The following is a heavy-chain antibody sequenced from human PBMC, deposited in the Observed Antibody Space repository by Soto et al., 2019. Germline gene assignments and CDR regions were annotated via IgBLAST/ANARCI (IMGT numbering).Heavy chain of an antibody. CDR2: IKQDGSEK. D-gene: IGHD1-1*01. CDR1: GFTFSSYW. Sequence: GGSLRLSCAASGFTFSSYWMSWVRQAPGKGLEWVANIKQDGSEKYYVDSVKGRFTISRDNAKNSLYLQMNSLRAEDTAVYYCARAPSNWIDAFDIWGQGTMVTISS. CDR3: ARAPSNWIDAFDI. J-gene: IGHJ3*02. V-gene: IGHV3-7*03.